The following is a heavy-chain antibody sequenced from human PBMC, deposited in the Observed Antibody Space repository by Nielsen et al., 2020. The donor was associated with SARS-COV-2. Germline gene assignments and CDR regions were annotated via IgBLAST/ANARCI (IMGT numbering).Heavy chain of an antibody. V-gene: IGHV3-73*01. CDR3: TRVNPTSGSWFDAFDI. Sequence: GGSLRLSCAASGFSFSDSSMHWVRQASGKGLEWLGRIRSKTNDYATEYPASLKARFIISRDDSKNTAYLLMNSLKIDDTAVYYCTRVNPTSGSWFDAFDIWGQGTLVTVSS. CDR1: GFSFSDSS. D-gene: IGHD6-25*01. J-gene: IGHJ3*02. CDR2: IRSKTNDYAT.